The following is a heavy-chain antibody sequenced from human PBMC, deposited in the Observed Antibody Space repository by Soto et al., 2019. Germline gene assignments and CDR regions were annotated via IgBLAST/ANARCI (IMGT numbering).Heavy chain of an antibody. CDR1: GFTFSSYW. D-gene: IGHD1-26*01. J-gene: IGHJ6*02. CDR3: AKCRGIVGATRGQYYGMDV. V-gene: IGHV3-23*01. CDR2: ISGSGGST. Sequence: GGSLRLSCTASGFTFSSYWMHWVRQAPGKGLVWVSAISGSGGSTYYADSVKGRFTISRDNSKNTLYLPMNSLRAEDTAVYYCAKCRGIVGATRGQYYGMDVWGQGTTVTVSS.